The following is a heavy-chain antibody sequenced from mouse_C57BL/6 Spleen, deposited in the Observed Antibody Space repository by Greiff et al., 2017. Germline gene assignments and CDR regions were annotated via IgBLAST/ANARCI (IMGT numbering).Heavy chain of an antibody. CDR2: IHPSDSDT. CDR1: GYTFTSYW. Sequence: QVQLKQPGAELVKPGASVKVSCKASGYTFTSYWMHWVKQRPGQGLEWIGRIHPSDSDTNYNQKFKGKATLTVDKSSSTAYMQLSSLTSEDSAVYYCAISGSITTVNGYYFDYWGQGTTLTVSS. V-gene: IGHV1-74*01. J-gene: IGHJ2*01. CDR3: AISGSITTVNGYYFDY. D-gene: IGHD1-1*01.